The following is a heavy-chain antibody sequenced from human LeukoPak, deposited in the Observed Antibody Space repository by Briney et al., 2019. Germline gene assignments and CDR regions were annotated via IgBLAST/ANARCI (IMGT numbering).Heavy chain of an antibody. J-gene: IGHJ4*02. D-gene: IGHD5-24*01. CDR2: IYHSGST. CDR1: GDSTSSDNYY. Sequence: SETLSLTCTVSGDSTSSDNYYGGWVRQPPGKGLEWIGYIYHSGSTYYNPSLKSRVTISVDRSKNQFSLKLSSVTAADTAVYYCARVRDGYNQFDYWGQGTLVTVSS. V-gene: IGHV4-30-2*01. CDR3: ARVRDGYNQFDY.